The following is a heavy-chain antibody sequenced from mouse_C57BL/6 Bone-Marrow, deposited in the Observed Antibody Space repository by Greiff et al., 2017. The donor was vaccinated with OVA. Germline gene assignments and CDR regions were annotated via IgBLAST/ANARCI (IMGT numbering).Heavy chain of an antibody. Sequence: VKLQQSGTVLARPGPSVKMSCKPFGYTFTSYGMHWVKQRPGQGREWKGAIYPGNSDPSYNQKFKGKAKLTAVTSASTAYMELSSLTNEDSAVYYCTSLYDGLFDYWGQGTTLTVSS. J-gene: IGHJ2*01. CDR3: TSLYDGLFDY. V-gene: IGHV1-5*01. CDR1: GYTFTSYG. CDR2: IYPGNSDP. D-gene: IGHD2-3*01.